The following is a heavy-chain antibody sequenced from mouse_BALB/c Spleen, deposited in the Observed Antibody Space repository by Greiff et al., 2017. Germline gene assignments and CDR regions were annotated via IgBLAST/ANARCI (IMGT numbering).Heavy chain of an antibody. Sequence: EVKVVESGGGLVQPGGSRKLSCAASGFTFSSFGMHWVRQAPEKGLEWVAYISSGSSTIYYADTVKGRFTISRDNPKNTLFLQMTSLRSEDTAMYYCARSYYGYKGYFDVWGAGTTVTVSS. V-gene: IGHV5-17*02. CDR2: ISSGSSTI. CDR1: GFTFSSFG. J-gene: IGHJ1*01. CDR3: ARSYYGYKGYFDV. D-gene: IGHD1-2*01.